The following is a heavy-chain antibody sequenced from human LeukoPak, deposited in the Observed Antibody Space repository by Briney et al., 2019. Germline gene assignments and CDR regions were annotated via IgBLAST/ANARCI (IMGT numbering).Heavy chain of an antibody. J-gene: IGHJ3*02. CDR3: ARETIAVAARQGAFDI. Sequence: PGGSLRLSCAASGFSFSSYSMNWVRQAPGKGLEWVSYISSSSSTIYYADSVKGRFTISRDNAKNSLYLQMNSLRAEDTAVYYCARETIAVAARQGAFDIWGQGTMVTVSS. CDR2: ISSSSSTI. V-gene: IGHV3-48*04. CDR1: GFSFSSYS. D-gene: IGHD6-19*01.